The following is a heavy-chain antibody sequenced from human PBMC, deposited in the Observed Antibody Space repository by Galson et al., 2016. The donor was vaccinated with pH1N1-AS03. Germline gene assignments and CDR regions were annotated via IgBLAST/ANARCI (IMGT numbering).Heavy chain of an antibody. D-gene: IGHD4-17*01. CDR2: IDWDDNK. J-gene: IGHJ4*02. CDR1: GFSLSTSGMC. CDR3: ARMAYGDYVGDFDY. Sequence: PALVKPTQTLTLTCTFSGFSLSTSGMCVSWIRQPPGKALEWLALIDWDDNKYFITSLKTRLTISKDNSKNQVVLTMTNMDPVDTATYYCARMAYGDYVGDFDYWGQGTLVTVSS. V-gene: IGHV2-70*01.